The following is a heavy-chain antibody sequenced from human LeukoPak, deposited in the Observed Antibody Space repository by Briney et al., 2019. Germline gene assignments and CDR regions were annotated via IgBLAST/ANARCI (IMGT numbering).Heavy chain of an antibody. D-gene: IGHD3-22*01. CDR3: AREGSFDSSGYNDALDI. J-gene: IGHJ3*02. CDR1: GFTFSNYA. V-gene: IGHV3-23*01. Sequence: PGGSLRLSCAPSGFTFSNYAMSWVRQAPGKGLEWVSAISETGGTIHYADSVRGRFIISRDNSKNTLYLQMNSLRAEDTAVYYCAREGSFDSSGYNDALDIWGQGTMVTVSA. CDR2: ISETGGTI.